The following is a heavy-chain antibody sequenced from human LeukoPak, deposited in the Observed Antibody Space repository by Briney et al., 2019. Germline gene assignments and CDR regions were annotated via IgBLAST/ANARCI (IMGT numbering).Heavy chain of an antibody. CDR1: GFTFSSYS. Sequence: GGSLRLSCSASGFTFSSYSMNWVRQAPGRGLDWVSSISSSSNYIYYADSVKGRFTISRDNAKNSLFLQMTSLRAEDTAVYYCAVLAGAGDYWGQGTLVTVSS. CDR2: ISSSSNYI. CDR3: AVLAGAGDY. J-gene: IGHJ4*02. V-gene: IGHV3-21*01. D-gene: IGHD6-13*01.